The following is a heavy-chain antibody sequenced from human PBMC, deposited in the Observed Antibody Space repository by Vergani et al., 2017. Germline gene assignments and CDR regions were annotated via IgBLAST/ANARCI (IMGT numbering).Heavy chain of an antibody. CDR1: GGSVSSGSYY. V-gene: IGHV4-61*01. CDR2: IYYSGST. Sequence: QVQLQESGPGLVKPSETLSLTCTVSGGSVSSGSYYWSWIRQPPGKGLEWIGYIYYSGSTNYNPSLKSRVTISVDTSKNQFSLKLSSVTAADTAVYYCARGKVGPYSSSWYYDHWGQGTLVTVSS. D-gene: IGHD6-13*01. J-gene: IGHJ4*02. CDR3: ARGKVGPYSSSWYYDH.